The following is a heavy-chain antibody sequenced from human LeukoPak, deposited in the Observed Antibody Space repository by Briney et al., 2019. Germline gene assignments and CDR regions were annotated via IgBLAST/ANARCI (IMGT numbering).Heavy chain of an antibody. CDR1: GYTFTSYA. Sequence: ASVKVSCKASGYTFTSYAMDWVRQAPGQRLEWMGWINAGNGNTKYSQKFQGRVTITRDTSASTAYMELSSLRSEDTAVYYCARDLRIAVPMHPNWFDPWGQGTLVTVSS. D-gene: IGHD6-19*01. CDR3: ARDLRIAVPMHPNWFDP. J-gene: IGHJ5*02. V-gene: IGHV1-3*01. CDR2: INAGNGNT.